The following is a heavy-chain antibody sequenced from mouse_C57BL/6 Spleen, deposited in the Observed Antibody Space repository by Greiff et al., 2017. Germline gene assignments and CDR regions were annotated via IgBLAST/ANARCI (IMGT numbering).Heavy chain of an antibody. CDR1: GYAFSSSW. Sequence: QVQLQQSGPELVKPGASVKISCKASGYAFSSSWMNWVKQRPGKGLEWIGRIYPGDGDTNYNGKFKGKATLTADKSSSTAYMQLSSLTSEDSAVYFCAKEGDYSNYPYYAMDYWGQGTSVTVSS. V-gene: IGHV1-82*01. CDR3: AKEGDYSNYPYYAMDY. J-gene: IGHJ4*01. D-gene: IGHD2-5*01. CDR2: IYPGDGDT.